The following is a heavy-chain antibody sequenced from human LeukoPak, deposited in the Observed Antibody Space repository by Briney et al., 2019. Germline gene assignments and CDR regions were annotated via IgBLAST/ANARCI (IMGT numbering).Heavy chain of an antibody. CDR2: ISSSGTDI. J-gene: IGHJ4*02. CDR3: ARDPGYYGAGSHIDY. V-gene: IGHV3-21*01. Sequence: PGGSLRLSCAASGFTFTAYNMNWVRQAPGKGLEWVSSISSSGTDIYYADSVEGRFTISRDNAKNSLYLQMNSLRGEDTAVYHCARDPGYYGAGSHIDYWGQGTLATVSS. CDR1: GFTFTAYN. D-gene: IGHD3-10*01.